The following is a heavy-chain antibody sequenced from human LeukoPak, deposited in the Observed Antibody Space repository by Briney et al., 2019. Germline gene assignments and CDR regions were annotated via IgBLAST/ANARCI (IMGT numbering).Heavy chain of an antibody. CDR3: AKQSRSIAAVGSSWFDP. CDR1: GYXFTGYY. J-gene: IGHJ5*02. D-gene: IGHD6-25*01. CDR2: INPNSGGT. V-gene: IGHV1-2*02. Sequence: ASVKVSCKASGYXFTGYYMHWVRQAPGQGLEWMGWINPNSGGTNYAQKSQGRVTMTRDTSISTAYMELSRLRSDDTAVYYCAKQSRSIAAVGSSWFDPWGQGTLVTVSS.